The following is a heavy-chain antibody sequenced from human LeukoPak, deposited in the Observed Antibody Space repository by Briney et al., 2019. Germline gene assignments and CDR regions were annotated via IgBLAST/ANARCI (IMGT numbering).Heavy chain of an antibody. CDR3: ASADYGDLYFDY. D-gene: IGHD4-17*01. CDR1: GFTFSSYW. CDR2: IKQDGSEK. J-gene: IGHJ4*02. V-gene: IGHV3-7*01. Sequence: PGGSLRLSCAASGFTFSSYWMSWVRQAPGKGGEGVANIKQDGSEKYYVDSVKGRFTISRDNAKNSLYLQMDSLRAEDTAVYYCASADYGDLYFDYWGQGTLVTVSS.